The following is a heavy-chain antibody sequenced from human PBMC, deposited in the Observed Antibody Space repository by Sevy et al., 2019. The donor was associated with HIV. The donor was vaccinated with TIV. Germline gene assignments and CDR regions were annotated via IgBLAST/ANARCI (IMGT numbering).Heavy chain of an antibody. Sequence: GGSLRLSCAASGFTFSSYGMHWVRQAPGKGLEWVAVISYDGSNKYYADSVKGRFTISRDNSKNTLYLQMNSLRAEDTAVYYCARGAPMIVVVIENWFDPWGQGTLVTVSS. CDR3: ARGAPMIVVVIENWFDP. CDR2: ISYDGSNK. CDR1: GFTFSSYG. J-gene: IGHJ5*02. V-gene: IGHV3-30*03. D-gene: IGHD3-22*01.